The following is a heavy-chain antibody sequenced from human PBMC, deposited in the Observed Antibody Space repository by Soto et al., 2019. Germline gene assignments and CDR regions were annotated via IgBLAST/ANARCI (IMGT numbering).Heavy chain of an antibody. CDR1: GCTFSSYA. V-gene: IGHV1-69*13. CDR2: IIPIFGTA. CDR3: ARGGTMVRGVISRYYYYGMDV. Sequence: SVKVSCKASGCTFSSYAISWVRQAPGQGLEWMGGIIPIFGTANYAQKFQGRVTITADESTSTAYMELSSLRSEDTAVYYCARGGTMVRGVISRYYYYGMDVWGQGTMVTVSS. J-gene: IGHJ6*02. D-gene: IGHD3-10*01.